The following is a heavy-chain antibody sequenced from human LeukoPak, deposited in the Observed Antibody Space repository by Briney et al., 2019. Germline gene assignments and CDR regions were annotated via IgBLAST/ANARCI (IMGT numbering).Heavy chain of an antibody. V-gene: IGHV3-7*01. Sequence: GGSLRLSCAASGFTFSSYWMSWVRQAPGKGLEWVANIKQDGSEKYYVDSVKGRFTVSRDNAKNSLYLQMNSLRAEDTAVYYCARLYYYDSSGYYYLGYFDYWGRGTLVTASS. CDR3: ARLYYYDSSGYYYLGYFDY. CDR2: IKQDGSEK. CDR1: GFTFSSYW. J-gene: IGHJ4*02. D-gene: IGHD3-22*01.